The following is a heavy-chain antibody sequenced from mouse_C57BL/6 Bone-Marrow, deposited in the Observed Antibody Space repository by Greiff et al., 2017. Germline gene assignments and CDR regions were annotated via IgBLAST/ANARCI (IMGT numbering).Heavy chain of an antibody. CDR3: ARYHYYGSIPYAMDY. J-gene: IGHJ4*01. CDR1: GFTFTDYY. CDR2: IRNKANGYTT. D-gene: IGHD1-1*01. Sequence: DVMLVESGGGLVQPGGSLSLSCAASGFTFTDYYMSWVRQPPGKALEWLGFIRNKANGYTTEYSASVKGRFTISRDNSQSILYLQMNALRAEDSATYYCARYHYYGSIPYAMDYWGQGTSVTVSS. V-gene: IGHV7-3*01.